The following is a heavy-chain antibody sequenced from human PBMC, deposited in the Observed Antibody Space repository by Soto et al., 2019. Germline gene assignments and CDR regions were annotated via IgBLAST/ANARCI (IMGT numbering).Heavy chain of an antibody. J-gene: IGHJ4*02. CDR2: IYYSGST. V-gene: IGHV4-59*08. CDR1: GGSISSYY. Sequence: QVQLQESGPGLVKPSETLSLTCTVSGGSISSYYWSWIRQSPGKGLEGIGYIYYSGSTNYNPSLKSRVTISVDTSKNQFSLKLSSVTAADAAVYYCARHGEHSSSWYFDYWGQGTLVTVSS. D-gene: IGHD6-13*01. CDR3: ARHGEHSSSWYFDY.